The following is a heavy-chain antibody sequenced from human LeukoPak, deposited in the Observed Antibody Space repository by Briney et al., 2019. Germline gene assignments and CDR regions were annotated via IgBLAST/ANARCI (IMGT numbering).Heavy chain of an antibody. D-gene: IGHD5-24*01. V-gene: IGHV5-51*01. CDR2: ICPGDSDT. CDR1: GYTFTSYW. CDR3: ARQRDGYSFDY. Sequence: GESLKISCKASGYTFTSYWIAWVRQMPGKGLEWMGIICPGDSDTRYSPSFQGQVTISADKSSNTASLQWSSLKASDTAMYYCARQRDGYSFDYWGQGTLVTVSS. J-gene: IGHJ4*02.